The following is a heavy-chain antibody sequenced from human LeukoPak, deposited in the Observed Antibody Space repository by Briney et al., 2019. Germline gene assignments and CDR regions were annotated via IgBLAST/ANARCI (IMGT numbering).Heavy chain of an antibody. J-gene: IGHJ4*02. D-gene: IGHD1-7*01. CDR2: IYYSGST. V-gene: IGHV4-39*01. CDR3: VRVDGTTVVFPDY. Sequence: PSETLSLTCTVSGGSISSSSYYWGWIRQPPGKGLEWIGSIYYSGSTYYNPSLKSRVTISVDTSKNQFSLKLSSVTAADTAVYYCVRVDGTTVVFPDYWGQGTLVTVSS. CDR1: GGSISSSSYY.